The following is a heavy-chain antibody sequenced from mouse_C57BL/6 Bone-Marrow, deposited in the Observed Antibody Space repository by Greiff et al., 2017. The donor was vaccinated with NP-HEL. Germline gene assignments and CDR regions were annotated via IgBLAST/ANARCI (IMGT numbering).Heavy chain of an antibody. CDR3: TSITTTVARGY. V-gene: IGHV14-4*01. CDR2: IDPDNGYT. D-gene: IGHD1-1*01. CDR1: GFNIKHYY. J-gene: IGHJ2*01. Sequence: VQLQQSGAELVRPGASVKLSCTASGFNIKHYYMHWVKQRPEQGLEWIGWIDPDNGYTEYASKFQGKATITADTSSNTAYLHLSSLTSEDTAVYYCTSITTTVARGYWGQGTTLTVSS.